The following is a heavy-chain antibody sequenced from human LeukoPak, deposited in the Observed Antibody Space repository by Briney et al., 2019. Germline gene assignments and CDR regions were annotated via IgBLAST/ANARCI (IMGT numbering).Heavy chain of an antibody. CDR1: GFTFSSYE. J-gene: IGHJ5*02. Sequence: GGSLRLSCAASGFTFSSYEMNWVRQAPGKGLEWVSYISSSGSTIYYADSVKGRFTISRDNAKNSLYLQMNSLRAEDTAVYYCARSRYSSGWSIMNWFDPWGQGTLVTVSS. D-gene: IGHD6-19*01. CDR2: ISSSGSTI. CDR3: ARSRYSSGWSIMNWFDP. V-gene: IGHV3-48*03.